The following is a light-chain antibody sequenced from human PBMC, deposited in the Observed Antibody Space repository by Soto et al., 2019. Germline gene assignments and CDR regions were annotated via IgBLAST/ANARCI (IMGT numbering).Light chain of an antibody. J-gene: IGKJ1*01. Sequence: DIPMTQSPSTLSASVGDRLTIACRASQSVSTWLAWYQQKPGKAPKLLIYDASNLESGVPSRFSGSGSGSDFTLTISCLQPDDFATYYCQQYDSYPWTFGRGTKVEVE. CDR2: DAS. V-gene: IGKV1-5*01. CDR1: QSVSTW. CDR3: QQYDSYPWT.